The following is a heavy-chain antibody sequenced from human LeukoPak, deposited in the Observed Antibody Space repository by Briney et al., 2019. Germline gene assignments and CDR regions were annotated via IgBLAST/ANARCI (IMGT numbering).Heavy chain of an antibody. Sequence: SETLSLTCTVSGGSISISSYYWGWIRQPPGKGLEWIGSIYYSGSTYYNPSLKSRVTISVDTSKNQFSLKLSSVTAADTAVYYCARDGHYYDSSGYYWGWGQGTLVTVSS. CDR3: ARDGHYYDSSGYYWG. J-gene: IGHJ4*02. CDR1: GGSISISSYY. V-gene: IGHV4-39*07. CDR2: IYYSGST. D-gene: IGHD3-22*01.